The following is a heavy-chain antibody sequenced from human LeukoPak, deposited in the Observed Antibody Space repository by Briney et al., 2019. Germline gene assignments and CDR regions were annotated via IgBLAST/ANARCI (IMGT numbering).Heavy chain of an antibody. CDR3: ARAWGMGFDY. CDR2: MNPNSGNT. V-gene: IGHV1-8*03. Sequence: ASVEVSCKASGYTFTSYDINWVRQATGQGLEWMGWMNPNSGNTGYAQKFQGRVTITRNTSISTAYMELSSLRSVDTAVYYCARAWGMGFDYWGQGTLVTVSS. CDR1: GYTFTSYD. D-gene: IGHD3-16*01. J-gene: IGHJ4*02.